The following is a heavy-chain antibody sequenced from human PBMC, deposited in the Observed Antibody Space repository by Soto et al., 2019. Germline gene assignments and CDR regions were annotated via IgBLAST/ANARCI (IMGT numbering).Heavy chain of an antibody. V-gene: IGHV3-30-3*01. CDR1: GFTFSTYF. CDR2: ISHDGNTQ. D-gene: IGHD2-21*01. CDR3: ARDKMRSITLHGNHFDY. Sequence: GGSLRLSCAASGFTFSTYFIHWVRQSPGKGLEWLTLISHDGNTQHYADSVRGRFTVSRDNSKNTLYLQMNSLRTEDSAVYFCARDKMRSITLHGNHFDYWGRGALVTVSS. J-gene: IGHJ4*02.